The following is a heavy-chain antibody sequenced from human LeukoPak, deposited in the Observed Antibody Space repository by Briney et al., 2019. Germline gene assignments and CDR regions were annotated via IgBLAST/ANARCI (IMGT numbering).Heavy chain of an antibody. CDR1: GFTFSTYG. V-gene: IGHV3-30*02. CDR3: AKVLRIDF. Sequence: PGGSLRLSRAASGFTFSTYGMHWVRQAPGKGLEWVAFIRYDGSNEYYADSVRGRFTISRDNSKNTLYLQMNSLRAEDTAVYYCAKVLRIDFWGQGTLVTVSS. D-gene: IGHD4-17*01. J-gene: IGHJ4*02. CDR2: IRYDGSNE.